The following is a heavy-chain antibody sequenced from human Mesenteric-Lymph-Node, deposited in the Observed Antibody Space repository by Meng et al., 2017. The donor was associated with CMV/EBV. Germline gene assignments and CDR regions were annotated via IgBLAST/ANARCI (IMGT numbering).Heavy chain of an antibody. Sequence: SGGAGSSGSYSWSWIRQPPGKGLEWIGYIYYSGSSNYNPSLKSRVTISVDMSKNQFSLKLSSVTAADTAVYYCARDPNYGSGSLFDYWGQGTLVTVSS. J-gene: IGHJ4*02. CDR2: IYYSGSS. CDR1: GGAGSSGSYS. CDR3: ARDPNYGSGSLFDY. V-gene: IGHV4-61*01. D-gene: IGHD3-10*01.